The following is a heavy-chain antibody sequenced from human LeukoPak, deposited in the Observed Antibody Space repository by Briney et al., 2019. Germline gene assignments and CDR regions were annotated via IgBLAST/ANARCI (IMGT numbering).Heavy chain of an antibody. CDR1: GYIFTSYG. V-gene: IGHV1-18*01. Sequence: ASVKVSCKASGYIFTSYGISWVRQAPGQGLEWMGWISAYNGNTNYAQKFQGRVTMTTDTSTSTAYMELRSLRSDDTAVYYCARASWDSSGWPFDYWGQGTLVTVSS. CDR3: ARASWDSSGWPFDY. CDR2: ISAYNGNT. J-gene: IGHJ4*02. D-gene: IGHD6-19*01.